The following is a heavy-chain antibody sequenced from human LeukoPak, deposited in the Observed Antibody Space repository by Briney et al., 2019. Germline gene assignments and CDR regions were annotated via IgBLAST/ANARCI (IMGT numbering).Heavy chain of an antibody. D-gene: IGHD3-22*01. V-gene: IGHV1-8*03. Sequence: ASVKVSCKTSGYTFTSFEINWVRQATGQGLEWLGWMNPYTGKTGYAQKFQGRVTFTGDTSIRTAYMEVSSLTSEDTAVYYCARAPSPYYYDSSAYYSDYWGQGTLVTVSS. CDR1: GYTFTSFE. CDR3: ARAPSPYYYDSSAYYSDY. CDR2: MNPYTGKT. J-gene: IGHJ4*02.